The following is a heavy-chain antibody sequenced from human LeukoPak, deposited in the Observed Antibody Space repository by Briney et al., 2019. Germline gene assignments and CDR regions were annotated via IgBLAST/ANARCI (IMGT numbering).Heavy chain of an antibody. D-gene: IGHD1-26*01. CDR2: INHSGST. CDR1: GGSFSGYY. J-gene: IGHJ5*02. CDR3: ARRGLYSGSYKTRGAWFDP. V-gene: IGHV4-34*01. Sequence: SETLSLTCAVYGGSFSGYYWSWIRQPPGKGLEWIGEINHSGSTNYNPSLKSRVTISVDTSKNQFSLKLSSVTAADTAVYYCARRGLYSGSYKTRGAWFDPWGQGTLVTVSS.